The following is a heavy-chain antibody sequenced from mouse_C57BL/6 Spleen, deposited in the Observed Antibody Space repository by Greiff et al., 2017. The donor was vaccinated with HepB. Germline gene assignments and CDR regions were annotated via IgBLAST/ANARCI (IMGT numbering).Heavy chain of an antibody. J-gene: IGHJ4*01. D-gene: IGHD2-3*01. CDR1: GYTFTSYT. Sequence: QVQLQQSGAELARPGASVKMSCKASGYTFTSYTMHWVKQRPGQGLEWIGYINPSSGYTKYNQKFKDKATLTADKSSSTAYMQLSSLTSEDSAVYYCARDGYYDYAMDDWGQGTSVTVSS. V-gene: IGHV1-4*01. CDR2: INPSSGYT. CDR3: ARDGYYDYAMDD.